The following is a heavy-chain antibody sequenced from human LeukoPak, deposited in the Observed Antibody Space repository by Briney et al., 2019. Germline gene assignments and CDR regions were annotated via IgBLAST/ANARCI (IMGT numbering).Heavy chain of an antibody. Sequence: ASVKVSCKASGYTFTSYAMHWVRQAPGQRLEWMGWINAGNGNTKYSQEFQGRVTITRDTSASTAYMELSSLRSEDMAVYYCGMHLGYCSGGSCYSIDYWGQGTLVTVSS. V-gene: IGHV1-3*03. J-gene: IGHJ4*02. CDR3: GMHLGYCSGGSCYSIDY. D-gene: IGHD2-15*01. CDR2: INAGNGNT. CDR1: GYTFTSYA.